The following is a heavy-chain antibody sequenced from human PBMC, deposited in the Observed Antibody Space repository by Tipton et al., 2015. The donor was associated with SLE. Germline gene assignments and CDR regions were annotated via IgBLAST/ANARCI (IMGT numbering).Heavy chain of an antibody. CDR3: ARAWVCSGGSCNPKGSYYFDL. Sequence: TLSLTCAVYGGSFSGYYWSWIRQPPGKGLEWIGEINHSGSTNYNPSLKSRVTISVDTSKNQFSLKLSSVTAADTAVYYCARAWVCSGGSCNPKGSYYFDLWGRGTLVTVSS. CDR2: INHSGST. V-gene: IGHV4-34*01. CDR1: GGSFSGYY. D-gene: IGHD2-15*01. J-gene: IGHJ2*01.